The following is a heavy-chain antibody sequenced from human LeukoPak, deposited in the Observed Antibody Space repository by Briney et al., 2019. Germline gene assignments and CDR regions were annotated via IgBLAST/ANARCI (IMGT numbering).Heavy chain of an antibody. Sequence: PGGSLRLSXAASGFTFDDYGMSWVRQAPGKGLEWVSGINWNGGSTCYADSVKGRFTISRDNAKNSLYLQMNSLRAEDTALYYCARVTTGDYYYYYMDVWGKGTTVTVSS. D-gene: IGHD4-11*01. V-gene: IGHV3-20*04. CDR3: ARVTTGDYYYYYMDV. CDR1: GFTFDDYG. J-gene: IGHJ6*03. CDR2: INWNGGST.